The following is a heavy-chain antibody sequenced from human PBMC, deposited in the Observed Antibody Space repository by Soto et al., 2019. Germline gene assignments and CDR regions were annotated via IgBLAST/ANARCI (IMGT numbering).Heavy chain of an antibody. CDR2: IRTKTNSYAT. CDR1: GFTFSGSA. V-gene: IGHV3-73*02. J-gene: IGHJ4*02. Sequence: EVQLVESGGGLVQPGGSLKLSCACSGFTFSGSAIHWVRQASGKGLEWVGRIRTKTNSYATAYAVSLKGRVTISRDDSKNMAFLQMNSLQTEDTALYYCARDTSSIEGATPDWGQGTLVTVSS. CDR3: ARDTSSIEGATPD. D-gene: IGHD1-26*01.